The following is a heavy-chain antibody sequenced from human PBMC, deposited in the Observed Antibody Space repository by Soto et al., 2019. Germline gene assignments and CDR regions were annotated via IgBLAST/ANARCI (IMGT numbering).Heavy chain of an antibody. CDR3: ARDYDFWSGYHRPSYYMDV. Sequence: LETHPHTSTVSGGSSISSSYYWGWIRKPPGKGLEWIGSIYYSGSTYYNPSLKSRVTISVDTSKNQFSLKLSSVTAADTAVYYCARDYDFWSGYHRPSYYMDVWGKGTTVTVSS. J-gene: IGHJ6*03. CDR2: IYYSGST. V-gene: IGHV4-39*02. CDR1: GGSSISSSYY. D-gene: IGHD3-3*01.